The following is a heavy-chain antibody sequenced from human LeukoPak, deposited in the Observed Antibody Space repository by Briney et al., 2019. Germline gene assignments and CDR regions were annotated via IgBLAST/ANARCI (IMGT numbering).Heavy chain of an antibody. CDR3: ARTVYCSGGSCYYNWFDP. V-gene: IGHV3-21*01. J-gene: IGHJ5*02. D-gene: IGHD2-15*01. Sequence: GGSLRLSCAASGFTFSSYSMNWVRQAPGKGLEWVSSISSSSSYIYYADSVKGRYTISRDNAKNSLYLQMNSLRAEDTAVYYCARTVYCSGGSCYYNWFDPWGQGTLVTVSS. CDR2: ISSSSSYI. CDR1: GFTFSSYS.